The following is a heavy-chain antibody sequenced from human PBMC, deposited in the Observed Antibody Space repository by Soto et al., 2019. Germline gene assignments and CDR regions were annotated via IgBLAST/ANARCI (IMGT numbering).Heavy chain of an antibody. CDR3: AKDHDLAAAGYYFDY. D-gene: IGHD6-13*01. CDR1: GFTFSRHA. CDR2: ISTDGRDK. V-gene: IGHV3-30*04. Sequence: QVQLVESGGGVVQPGRSLRLSCAASGFTFSRHAMHWVRQAPGKGLEWVAVISTDGRDKYHADSVKGRFTISRDNSKNTLYLQMHSLRAEDTAVYYCAKDHDLAAAGYYFDYWGQGTLVTVSS. J-gene: IGHJ4*02.